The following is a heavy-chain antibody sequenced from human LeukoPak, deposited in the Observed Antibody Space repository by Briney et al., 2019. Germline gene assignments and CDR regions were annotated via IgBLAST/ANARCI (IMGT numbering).Heavy chain of an antibody. J-gene: IGHJ5*01. V-gene: IGHV4-59*01. D-gene: IGHD6-13*01. CDR1: GGSISSDY. CDR2: IYYSGST. CDR3: ASHSSSWFDS. Sequence: SETLSLTCTVSGGSISSDYWSWIRQPPGKGLEWIGYIYYSGSTNYNPSLKSRVTISVDTSKNQFSLKLTSVTAADTAVYYCASHSSSWFDSWGQGTLVTVSS.